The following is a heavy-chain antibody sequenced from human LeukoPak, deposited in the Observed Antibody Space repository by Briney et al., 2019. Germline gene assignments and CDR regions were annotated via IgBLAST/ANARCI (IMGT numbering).Heavy chain of an antibody. J-gene: IGHJ4*02. V-gene: IGHV4-59*01. Sequence: SETLSLTCTVSGASISSYYWSWIRQPPGRGLEWIGYIYYSGSTHYNPSLRSRVTISVDTSKNQFSLRLSSMTAADTAVYYCASGPYPAAGTDHQFDYWGQGTLVTVSS. CDR2: IYYSGST. CDR3: ASGPYPAAGTDHQFDY. CDR1: GASISSYY. D-gene: IGHD6-13*01.